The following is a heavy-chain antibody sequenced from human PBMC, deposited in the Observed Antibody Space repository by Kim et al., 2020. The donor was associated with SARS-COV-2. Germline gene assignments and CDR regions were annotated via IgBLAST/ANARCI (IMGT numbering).Heavy chain of an antibody. J-gene: IGHJ6*02. Sequence: SETLSLTCAVYGGSFSGYYWSWIRQPPGKGLEWIGEINHSGSTNYNPSLKSRVTISVDTSKNQFSLKLSSVTAADTAVYYCARGPNYYDSSGYYYGMDVWGQGTTVTVSS. D-gene: IGHD3-22*01. CDR2: INHSGST. CDR1: GGSFSGYY. CDR3: ARGPNYYDSSGYYYGMDV. V-gene: IGHV4-34*01.